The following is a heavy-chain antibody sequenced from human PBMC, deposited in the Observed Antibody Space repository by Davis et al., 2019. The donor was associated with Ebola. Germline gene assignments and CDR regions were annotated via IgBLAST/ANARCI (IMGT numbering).Heavy chain of an antibody. J-gene: IGHJ4*02. CDR2: IKQDGSEK. Sequence: GSLRLSCAASGFTFSSYWMSWVRQAPGKGLEWVANIKQDGSEKYYVDSVKGRFTISRDNAKNSLYLQMNSLRAEDTAVYYCARGYDFWSGYSLQHNFDYWGQGTLVTVSS. CDR1: GFTFSSYW. CDR3: ARGYDFWSGYSLQHNFDY. D-gene: IGHD3-3*01. V-gene: IGHV3-7*03.